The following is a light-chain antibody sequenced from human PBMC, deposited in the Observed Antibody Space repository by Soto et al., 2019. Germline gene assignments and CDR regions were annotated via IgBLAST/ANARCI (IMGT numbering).Light chain of an antibody. CDR2: DAS. J-gene: IGKJ2*01. CDR3: QQRSNWPPYT. CDR1: QSVSSY. V-gene: IGKV3-11*01. Sequence: EIVLTQSPATLSLSPGERATLSYRASQSVSSYLAWYQQKPGQAPRLLIYDASNRATGIPARFSGRGSGTDFTLTISSLEPEDFAVYYCQQRSNWPPYTFGQGTKLEIK.